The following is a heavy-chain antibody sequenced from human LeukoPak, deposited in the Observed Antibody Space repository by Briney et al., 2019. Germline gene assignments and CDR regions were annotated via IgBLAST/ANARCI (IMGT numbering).Heavy chain of an antibody. CDR3: ARNPYDILTGYGYYFDY. D-gene: IGHD3-9*01. CDR1: GGTFNSYA. V-gene: IGHV1-69*05. Sequence: SEKVSCKASGGTFNSYAISWVRQAPGQGLEWMGRIIPIFGTANYAQKFQGRVTITTDESTSTAYMELSSLRSEDTAVYYCARNPYDILTGYGYYFDYWGQGTLVTVSS. CDR2: IIPIFGTA. J-gene: IGHJ4*02.